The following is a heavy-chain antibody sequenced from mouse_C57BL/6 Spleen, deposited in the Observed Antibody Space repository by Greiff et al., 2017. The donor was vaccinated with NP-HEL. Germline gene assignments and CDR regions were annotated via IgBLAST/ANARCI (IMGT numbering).Heavy chain of an antibody. D-gene: IGHD1-1*01. CDR1: GFTFSSYT. J-gene: IGHJ1*03. V-gene: IGHV5-9*01. CDR2: ISGGGGNT. CDR3: ARRWAYYYGSSSDGYFDV. Sequence: EVNVVESGGGLVKPGGSLKLSCAASGFTFSSYTMSWVRQTPEKRLEWVATISGGGGNTYYPDSVKGRFTISRDNAKNTLYLQMSSLRSEDTALYYCARRWAYYYGSSSDGYFDVWGTGTTVTVSS.